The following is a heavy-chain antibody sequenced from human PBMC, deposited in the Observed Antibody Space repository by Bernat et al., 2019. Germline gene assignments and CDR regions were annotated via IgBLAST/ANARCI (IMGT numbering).Heavy chain of an antibody. CDR1: GGSFSNYS. Sequence: QVQLQQWGAGLLKPSETLSLTCGVYGGSFSNYSWSWIRQPPGKGLEWIGEINHSGSTDYNPSLATRVTISIGASRNHFSLKLSSVTAADTAVYYCAREQTELFHDFWSGYEGRYYYFYYMDVWGEGTSVTVSS. D-gene: IGHD3-3*01. V-gene: IGHV4-34*01. J-gene: IGHJ6*03. CDR2: INHSGST. CDR3: AREQTELFHDFWSGYEGRYYYFYYMDV.